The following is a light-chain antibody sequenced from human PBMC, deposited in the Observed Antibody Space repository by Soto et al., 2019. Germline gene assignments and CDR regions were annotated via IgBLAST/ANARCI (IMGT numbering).Light chain of an antibody. CDR3: QQRSNWPPVFT. Sequence: ENVLTQSPATLSLSPGERATLSCRASQSVSSYLAWYQQKPGQAPRLLIYDSSNRATGIPARFGGSGSGTDFTLTISSLEPEDFAVYYCQQRSNWPPVFTFGTVTKVDIK. V-gene: IGKV3-11*01. CDR2: DSS. CDR1: QSVSSY. J-gene: IGKJ3*01.